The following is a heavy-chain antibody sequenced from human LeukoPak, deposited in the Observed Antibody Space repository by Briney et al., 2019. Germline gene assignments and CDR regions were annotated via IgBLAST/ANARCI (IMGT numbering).Heavy chain of an antibody. Sequence: ASVKVSCKASGYTFTSYYMHWVRQAPGQGLEWMGIINPSGGSTSYAQKFQGRVTMTRDTSTSTVYMELSSLRSEDTAVYYCARDLTVYNWNVFRVYYYYGMDVWGQGTTVTVSS. CDR1: GYTFTSYY. J-gene: IGHJ6*02. V-gene: IGHV1-46*01. CDR2: INPSGGST. CDR3: ARDLTVYNWNVFRVYYYYGMDV. D-gene: IGHD1-20*01.